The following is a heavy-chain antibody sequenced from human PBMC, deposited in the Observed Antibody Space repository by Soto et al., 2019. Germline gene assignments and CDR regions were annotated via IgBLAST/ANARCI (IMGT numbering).Heavy chain of an antibody. J-gene: IGHJ6*02. CDR1: GYTFTSYA. Sequence: GASVKVSCKASGYTFTSYAINWVRQAPGQGLEWMGGMIPICGTASYAQKFQGRVTITTNTSMSTAYMELSSLRSEDTAVYYCASGEHWSGSDNYYDYGMDFWSQGTTVTVSS. V-gene: IGHV1-8*03. CDR2: MIPICGTA. CDR3: ASGEHWSGSDNYYDYGMDF. D-gene: IGHD3-3*01.